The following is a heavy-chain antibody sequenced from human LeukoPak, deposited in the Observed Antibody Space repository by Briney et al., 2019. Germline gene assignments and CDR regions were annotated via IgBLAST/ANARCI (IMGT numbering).Heavy chain of an antibody. CDR1: GFTFSSYG. CDR2: IRYDGSKK. CDR3: AKVGDYGDYPPSYYYMDV. J-gene: IGHJ6*03. Sequence: AGGSLRLSCAASGFTFSSYGMHWVRQAPGKGLEWVAFIRYDGSKKYYADSVKGRFTISRDNSKNTLYLQMNSLRAEDTAVYYCAKVGDYGDYPPSYYYMDVWGKGTTVTISS. D-gene: IGHD4-17*01. V-gene: IGHV3-30*02.